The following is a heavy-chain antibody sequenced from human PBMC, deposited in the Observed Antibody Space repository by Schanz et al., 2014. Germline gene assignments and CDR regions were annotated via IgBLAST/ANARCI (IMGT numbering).Heavy chain of an antibody. CDR3: ARAGYDADNWFDP. J-gene: IGHJ5*02. CDR1: GFSFGNYG. V-gene: IGHV3-23*01. CDR2: FDAHDGRA. D-gene: IGHD2-2*01. Sequence: EVQLLESGGGLVQPGGSLRLSCEASGFSFGNYGMSWVRQAPGKGLEWVSGFDAHDGRAYYADSAKGRFTISRDNSRDTVYLQMNSLRADDTAMYYCARAGYDADNWFDPWGQGTLVTVSS.